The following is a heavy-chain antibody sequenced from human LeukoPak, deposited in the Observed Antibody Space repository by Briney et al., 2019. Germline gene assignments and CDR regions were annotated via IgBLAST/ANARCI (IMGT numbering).Heavy chain of an antibody. D-gene: IGHD2-15*01. Sequence: PGGSLRLSCAASGFTFSSYWMSWVRQAPGKGLEWVANIKQDGSEKYYVDSVKGRFTISRDNAKNTLYLQMNSLRAEDTAVYYCATYPFNYCSGGSCYSKNDYWGQGTLVTVSS. CDR3: ATYPFNYCSGGSCYSKNDY. V-gene: IGHV3-7*01. J-gene: IGHJ4*02. CDR1: GFTFSSYW. CDR2: IKQDGSEK.